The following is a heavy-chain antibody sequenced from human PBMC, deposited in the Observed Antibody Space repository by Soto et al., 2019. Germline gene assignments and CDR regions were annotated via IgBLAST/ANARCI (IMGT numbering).Heavy chain of an antibody. V-gene: IGHV3-23*01. Sequence: PGGSLRLSCAASGFTFSSYAMTWVRQAPGKGLEWVSAISGGGGVTYYPDPVKGRFTISRDNSKNTLYLQMNSLRAEDTAVYYCAKDSRYSGYVRAFDIWGQGTMVTVSS. CDR3: AKDSRYSGYVRAFDI. CDR2: ISGGGGVT. D-gene: IGHD5-12*01. J-gene: IGHJ3*02. CDR1: GFTFSSYA.